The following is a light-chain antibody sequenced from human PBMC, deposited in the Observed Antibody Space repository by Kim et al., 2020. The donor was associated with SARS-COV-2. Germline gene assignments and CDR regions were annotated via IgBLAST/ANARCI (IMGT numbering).Light chain of an antibody. CDR2: GKN. J-gene: IGLJ3*02. Sequence: ALGQTVRSTCQGDSLRSYYASWYQQKPGQAPVLVIYGKNNRPSGIPDRFSGSSSGNTASLTITGAQAEDEADYYCNSRDSSGNQLVFGGGTQLTVL. CDR3: NSRDSSGNQLV. V-gene: IGLV3-19*01. CDR1: SLRSYY.